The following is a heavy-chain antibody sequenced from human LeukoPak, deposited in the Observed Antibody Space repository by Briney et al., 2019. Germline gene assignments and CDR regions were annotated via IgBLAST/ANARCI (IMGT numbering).Heavy chain of an antibody. J-gene: IGHJ6*02. CDR2: INLSGST. CDR3: ARGRPNLYCSSTSCYHCYYYGMDV. Sequence: SGTLSLTCAVYGGSFSGYYWSWIRQPPGKGLEWIGEINLSGSTNYNPSLKSRVTISVDTSKNQFSLKLSSVTAADTAVYYCARGRPNLYCSSTSCYHCYYYGMDVWGQWTTVTVSS. D-gene: IGHD2-2*01. V-gene: IGHV4-34*01. CDR1: GGSFSGYY.